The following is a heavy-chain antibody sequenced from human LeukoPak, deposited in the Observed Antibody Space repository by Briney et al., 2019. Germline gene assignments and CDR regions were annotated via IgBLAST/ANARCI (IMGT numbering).Heavy chain of an antibody. CDR1: GFTFSKFW. CDR2: INQDESAK. CDR3: AELGITMIGGV. D-gene: IGHD3-10*02. Sequence: QSGGSLRLSCAASGFTFSKFWMSWVRQAPGKGLEWVASINQDESAKHYVDSVKGRFTISRDNAKNSLYLQMNSLRAEDTAVCYCAELGITMIGGVWGKGTTVTISS. V-gene: IGHV3-7*01. J-gene: IGHJ6*04.